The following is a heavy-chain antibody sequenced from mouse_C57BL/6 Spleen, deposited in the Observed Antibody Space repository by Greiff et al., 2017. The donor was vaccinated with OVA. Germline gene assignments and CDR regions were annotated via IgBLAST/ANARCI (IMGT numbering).Heavy chain of an antibody. CDR2: IDPENGDT. D-gene: IGHD6-1*01. V-gene: IGHV14-4*01. CDR3: TTPLERGYFDV. Sequence: EVQLQQSGAELVRPGASVKLSCTASGFNIKDDYMHWVKQRPEQGLEWIGWIDPENGDTEYASKFQGKATITADTSSNTAYLQLSSLTSEDTAVYYCTTPLERGYFDVWGTGTTVTVSS. J-gene: IGHJ1*03. CDR1: GFNIKDDY.